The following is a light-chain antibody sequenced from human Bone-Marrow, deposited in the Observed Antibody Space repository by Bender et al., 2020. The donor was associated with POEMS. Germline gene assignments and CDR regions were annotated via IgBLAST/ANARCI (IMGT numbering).Light chain of an antibody. Sequence: QSALTQPPSASGSPGRPVTISCTGTSDDVGRYSYVSWYQQYPGKAPRLIIYEVNKRPAGVPDRYSGSKSGNTASLTVFGLQAEDEADYYCSSYADTNIVFGGGTKLTVL. J-gene: IGLJ2*01. V-gene: IGLV2-8*01. CDR1: SDDVGRYSY. CDR2: EVN. CDR3: SSYADTNIV.